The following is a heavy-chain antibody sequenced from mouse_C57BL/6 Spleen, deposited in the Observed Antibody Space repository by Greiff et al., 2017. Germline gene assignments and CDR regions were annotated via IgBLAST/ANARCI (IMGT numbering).Heavy chain of an antibody. Sequence: QVQLQQSGPELVKPGASVKISCKASGYAFSSSWMNWVKQRPGKGLEWIGRIYPGDGDTNYNGKFKGKATLTADKSSSTAYMQLSSLTSEDSAVYFCARLYYDYDRGFAYWGQGTLVTVSA. V-gene: IGHV1-82*01. CDR3: ARLYYDYDRGFAY. D-gene: IGHD2-4*01. CDR2: IYPGDGDT. J-gene: IGHJ3*01. CDR1: GYAFSSSW.